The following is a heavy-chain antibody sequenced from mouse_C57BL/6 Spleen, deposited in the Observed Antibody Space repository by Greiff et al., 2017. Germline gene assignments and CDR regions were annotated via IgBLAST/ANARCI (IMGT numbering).Heavy chain of an antibody. CDR2: IDPSDSYT. CDR1: GYTFTSYW. V-gene: IGHV1-50*01. CDR3: ARSGVSTVVDFPYYFDY. Sequence: VQLQQPGAELVKPGASVKLSCKASGYTFTSYWMQWVKQRPGQGLEWIGEIDPSDSYTNYNQKFKGKATLTVDTSSSTAYMQLSSLTSEDSAVYYCARSGVSTVVDFPYYFDYWGQGTTLTVSS. D-gene: IGHD1-1*01. J-gene: IGHJ2*01.